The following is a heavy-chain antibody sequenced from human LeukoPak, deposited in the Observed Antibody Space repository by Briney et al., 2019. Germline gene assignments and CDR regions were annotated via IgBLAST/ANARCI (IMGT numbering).Heavy chain of an antibody. CDR2: ISGSGGST. CDR1: GFTFNNYA. CDR3: AKAHSSGWYYYFDY. V-gene: IGHV3-23*01. Sequence: GGSLRLSCAASGFTFNNYAMTWIRQAPGKGLEWVSAISGSGGSTYYADSVKGRFTISRDNSKNTLYLQMNSLRAEDTAVYYCAKAHSSGWYYYFDYWGQGTLVTVSS. D-gene: IGHD6-19*01. J-gene: IGHJ4*02.